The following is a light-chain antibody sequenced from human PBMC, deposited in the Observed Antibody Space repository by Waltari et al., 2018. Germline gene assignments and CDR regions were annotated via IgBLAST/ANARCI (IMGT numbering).Light chain of an antibody. V-gene: IGKV3-11*01. CDR1: QSVSYY. CDR2: DPS. Sequence: EIVLTQSQATLSLSPGDRATLSCRATQSVSYYLAWYQQKPGQAPRLLIYDPSNRATGIPARFSGSGSETDFTLTISSLEPEDFAVYYCQQRRNWPLTFGGGTKVEIK. CDR3: QQRRNWPLT. J-gene: IGKJ4*01.